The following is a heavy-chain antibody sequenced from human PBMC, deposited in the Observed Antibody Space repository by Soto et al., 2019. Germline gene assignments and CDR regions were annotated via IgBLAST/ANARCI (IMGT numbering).Heavy chain of an antibody. D-gene: IGHD6-13*01. Sequence: QVQLVQSGAEVKKPGASVKVSCKASGYTFTSYAMHWVRQAPGQRLEWMGWINAGNGNTKYSQKFQGRVTITRDTSASTAYMELSSLRSEDTAVYYWAGVSRIAAAGYWGQGTLVTVSS. J-gene: IGHJ4*02. V-gene: IGHV1-3*01. CDR2: INAGNGNT. CDR3: AGVSRIAAAGY. CDR1: GYTFTSYA.